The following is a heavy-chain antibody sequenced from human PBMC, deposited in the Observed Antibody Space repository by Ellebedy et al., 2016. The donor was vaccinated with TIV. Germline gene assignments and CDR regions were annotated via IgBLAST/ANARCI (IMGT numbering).Heavy chain of an antibody. V-gene: IGHV3-11*01. Sequence: GESLKISCTATGFTFGDFYMTSIRQAPGKGLECVAYITSSGATISYPDSVKGRFTVSRDNARNSLFLEMSRLRVEDTAVYYCATRLSNGGSAWFDSWGQGTLVTVSS. CDR3: ATRLSNGGSAWFDS. CDR2: ITSSGATI. J-gene: IGHJ5*01. D-gene: IGHD7-27*01. CDR1: GFTFGDFY.